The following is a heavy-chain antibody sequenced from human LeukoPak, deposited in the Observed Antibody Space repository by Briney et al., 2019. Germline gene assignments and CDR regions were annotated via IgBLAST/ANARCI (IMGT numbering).Heavy chain of an antibody. Sequence: PSETLSLTCAVYGGSSSGYYWSWIRQPPGKGLEWIGEINHSGSTNYNPSLKSRVTISVDTSKNQFSLKLSSVTAADTAVYYCARAPKPDIVVVPAARPVLSYYFDYWGQGTLVTVSS. V-gene: IGHV4-34*01. J-gene: IGHJ4*02. D-gene: IGHD2-2*01. CDR1: GGSSSGYY. CDR2: INHSGST. CDR3: ARAPKPDIVVVPAARPVLSYYFDY.